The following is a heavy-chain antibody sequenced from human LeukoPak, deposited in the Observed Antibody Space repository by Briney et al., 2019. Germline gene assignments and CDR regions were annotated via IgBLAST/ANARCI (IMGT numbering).Heavy chain of an antibody. CDR2: IYYSGST. Sequence: PSETLSLTCTASGGTISSYYWSWIRQPPGKGLEWIGYIYYSGSTNYNPSLKSRVTISVDTTKNQFSLKQSTVTDADTAVYYCAREALDIAVLFDPWGQGTLVTVSS. CDR1: GGTISSYY. D-gene: IGHD6-19*01. J-gene: IGHJ5*02. V-gene: IGHV4-59*01. CDR3: AREALDIAVLFDP.